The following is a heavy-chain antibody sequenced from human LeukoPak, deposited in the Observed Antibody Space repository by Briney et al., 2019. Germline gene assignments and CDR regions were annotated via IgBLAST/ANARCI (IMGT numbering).Heavy chain of an antibody. CDR3: ARELISEAARDLYYFDY. J-gene: IGHJ4*02. V-gene: IGHV4-31*03. CDR1: GGSISSGNYY. CDR2: IYYSGST. D-gene: IGHD6-6*01. Sequence: PSETLSLTCTVSGGSISSGNYYWNWIRQHSGKGLECIGNIYYSGSTYYNPSLKSRVTISADTSKNQFSLRLTSVTAADTAVYYCARELISEAARDLYYFDYWGQGTLVTVSS.